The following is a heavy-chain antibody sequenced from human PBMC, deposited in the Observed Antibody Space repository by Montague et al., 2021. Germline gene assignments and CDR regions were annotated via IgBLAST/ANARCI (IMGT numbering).Heavy chain of an antibody. V-gene: IGHV4-59*01. CDR3: ASYSTRGWLLGAFDI. Sequence: SETLSLTCTVSGGSMSSYYWSWIRQPPGKGLEWIGYIYYSGSTNYNPSLKSRVTIAVDTSKNQFSLKLSSVTAPDTAVYYCASYSTRGWLLGAFDIWGQGTMVTVSS. CDR1: GGSMSSYY. D-gene: IGHD6-13*01. CDR2: IYYSGST. J-gene: IGHJ3*02.